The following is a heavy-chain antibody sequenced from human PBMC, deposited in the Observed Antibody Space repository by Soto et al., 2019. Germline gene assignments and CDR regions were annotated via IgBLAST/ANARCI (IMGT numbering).Heavy chain of an antibody. V-gene: IGHV3-33*01. CDR1: GFTFSSYG. J-gene: IGHJ4*02. CDR2: IWYDGSNK. Sequence: QVQLVESGGGVVQPGRSLRLSCAASGFTFSSYGMHWVRQAPGKGLEWVAVIWYDGSNKYYADSVKGRFTISRDNSKNTLYLQMNSLRAEDTAVYYCARDLGFGELSYYFDYWGQGTLVTVSS. CDR3: ARDLGFGELSYYFDY. D-gene: IGHD3-10*01.